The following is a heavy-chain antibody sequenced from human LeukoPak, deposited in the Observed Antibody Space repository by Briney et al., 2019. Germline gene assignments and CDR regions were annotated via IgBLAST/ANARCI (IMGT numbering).Heavy chain of an antibody. V-gene: IGHV3-30*02. CDR2: IRYDGSNK. Sequence: PGGSLRLSCAASGFTFSSYGMHWVRQAPGKGLEWVAFIRYDGSNKYYADSVKGRFTISRDNSKNTLYLQMNSLRAEDTAVYYCAKDHNMVRGVILDYWGQGTLVTVSS. J-gene: IGHJ4*02. CDR1: GFTFSSYG. CDR3: AKDHNMVRGVILDY. D-gene: IGHD3-10*01.